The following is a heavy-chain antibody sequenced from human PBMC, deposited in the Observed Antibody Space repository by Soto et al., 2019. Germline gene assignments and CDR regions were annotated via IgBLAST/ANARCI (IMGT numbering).Heavy chain of an antibody. Sequence: GGSLRLSCGASGFTFSSIAMHWVRQAPGKGLEWVAVIWYDGNKKYYADSVKGRFTISRDNFKNTVFLQMNSLRAEDTAVYYCAREGSDDYGDYGYFDSWGQGTLVTVSS. V-gene: IGHV3-33*01. D-gene: IGHD4-17*01. CDR2: IWYDGNKK. J-gene: IGHJ4*02. CDR1: GFTFSSIA. CDR3: AREGSDDYGDYGYFDS.